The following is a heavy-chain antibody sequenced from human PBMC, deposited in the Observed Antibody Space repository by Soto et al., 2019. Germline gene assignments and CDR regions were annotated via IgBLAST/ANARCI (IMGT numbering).Heavy chain of an antibody. CDR2: IYYSGST. CDR1: GGSISSSSYY. Sequence: SETLSLTCTVSGGSISSSSYYWGWIRQPPGKGLEWIGSIYYSGSTYYNPSLKSRVTISVDTSKNQFSLKLSSVTAADTAVYYMVRGSGQENWFDPWGQGTLVTVSS. CDR3: VRGSGQENWFDP. D-gene: IGHD3-10*01. J-gene: IGHJ5*02. V-gene: IGHV4-39*01.